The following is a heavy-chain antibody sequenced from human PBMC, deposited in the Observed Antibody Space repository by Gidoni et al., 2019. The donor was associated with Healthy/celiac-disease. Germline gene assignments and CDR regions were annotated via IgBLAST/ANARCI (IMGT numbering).Heavy chain of an antibody. CDR2: SSDDGSNK. CDR1: GFTFSSYA. CDR3: ARGREYDYVWGSYRYSDRFDY. D-gene: IGHD3-16*02. Sequence: QVQLVESGGGVVQPGRSLRLSCAASGFTFSSYAMHRVRQAPGKGLEWVEVSSDDGSNKYYADSVKGRFTISRDNSKNTLYLQMNSLRAEDTAVYYCARGREYDYVWGSYRYSDRFDYWGQGTLVTVSS. J-gene: IGHJ4*02. V-gene: IGHV3-30*01.